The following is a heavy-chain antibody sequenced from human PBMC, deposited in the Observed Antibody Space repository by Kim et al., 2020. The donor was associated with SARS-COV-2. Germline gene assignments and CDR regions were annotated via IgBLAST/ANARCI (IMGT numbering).Heavy chain of an antibody. CDR2: IGGRGTST. J-gene: IGHJ4*02. V-gene: IGHV3-23*01. CDR1: GFTFSGFA. Sequence: GGSLRLSCVASGFTFSGFAMTWVRQAPGKGLEWVSTIGGRGTSTYYAGSVRGRFTVSRDNSKNTLYLQMNSLRSEDTAVYYCARDSGMVLTNYYRKSWGQGTLVAVSS. D-gene: IGHD3-10*01. CDR3: ARDSGMVLTNYYRKS.